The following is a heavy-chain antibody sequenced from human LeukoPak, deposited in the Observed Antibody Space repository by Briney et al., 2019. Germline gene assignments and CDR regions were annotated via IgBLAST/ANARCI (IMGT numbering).Heavy chain of an antibody. V-gene: IGHV3-53*01. Sequence: GGSLRLSCAASGFTVSSNYMSWVRQAPGKGLEWVSVIYSGGSTYYADSVKGRFTISRDNSKNTLYLQMNSLRAEDTAVYYCARSVSGWFCGGFVSWGQGTLVTVSS. D-gene: IGHD6-19*01. CDR3: ARSVSGWFCGGFVS. CDR2: IYSGGST. J-gene: IGHJ5*02. CDR1: GFTVSSNY.